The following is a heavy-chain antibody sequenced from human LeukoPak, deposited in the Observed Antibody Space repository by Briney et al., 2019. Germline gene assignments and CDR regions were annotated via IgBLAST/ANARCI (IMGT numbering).Heavy chain of an antibody. Sequence: PSETLSLTCTVSGGSISSYYWSWIRQPPGKGLEWIGYIYYSGSTNYNPSLKSRVTISVDTSKNQFSLKLSSATAADTAVYYCARDQYSSSWRYGMDVWGQGTTVTVSS. D-gene: IGHD6-13*01. CDR3: ARDQYSSSWRYGMDV. J-gene: IGHJ6*02. V-gene: IGHV4-59*01. CDR2: IYYSGST. CDR1: GGSISSYY.